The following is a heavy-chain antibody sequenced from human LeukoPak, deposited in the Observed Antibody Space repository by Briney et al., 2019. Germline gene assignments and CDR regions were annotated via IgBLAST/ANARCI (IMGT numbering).Heavy chain of an antibody. CDR3: ARDPSSGYFWLDAFDI. J-gene: IGHJ3*02. Sequence: GGSLRLSCAASGFTFSSYSMNWVRQAPGKGLEWVSYISSSSSTIYYADSVKGRFTISRDNAKNSLYLQMNSLRAEDTAVYYCARDPSSGYFWLDAFDIWGQGTMVTVSS. CDR2: ISSSSSTI. D-gene: IGHD3-22*01. CDR1: GFTFSSYS. V-gene: IGHV3-48*01.